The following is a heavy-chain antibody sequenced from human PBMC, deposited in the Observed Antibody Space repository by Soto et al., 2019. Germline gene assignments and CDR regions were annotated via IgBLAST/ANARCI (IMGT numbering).Heavy chain of an antibody. J-gene: IGHJ6*02. CDR1: GFTFSSYS. CDR3: AREGSVLFVGGLLPGQRLMDV. D-gene: IGHD3-10*01. CDR2: ISSSSGTI. Sequence: GGSLRLSCAASGFTFSSYSMNWVRQAPGKGLEWVSYISSSSGTIYYADSVKGRFTISRDIAKNSLYLQMNSLRDEDTAVYYCAREGSVLFVGGLLPGQRLMDVCGQGSSVTGSS. V-gene: IGHV3-48*02.